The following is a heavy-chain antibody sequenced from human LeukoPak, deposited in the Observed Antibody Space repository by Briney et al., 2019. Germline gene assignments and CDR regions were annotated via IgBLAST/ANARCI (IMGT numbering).Heavy chain of an antibody. J-gene: IGHJ3*02. CDR1: GFTFSDYY. CDR2: ISSSGSTI. Sequence: GGSPRLSCAASGFTFSDYYMSWIRQAPGKGLEWVSYISSSGSTIYYADSVKGRFTISRDNAKNSLYLQMNSLRAEDTAVYYCARDVSIWFREHDAFDIWGQGTMVTVSS. CDR3: ARDVSIWFREHDAFDI. D-gene: IGHD3-10*01. V-gene: IGHV3-11*04.